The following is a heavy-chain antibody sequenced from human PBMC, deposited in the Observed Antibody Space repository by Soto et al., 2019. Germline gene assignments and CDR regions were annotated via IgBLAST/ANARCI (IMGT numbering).Heavy chain of an antibody. CDR3: AREEGQLGGGDY. J-gene: IGHJ4*02. CDR2: IWYDGSNK. Sequence: GGSLRLSCAASGFTFSSYGMHWVRQAPGKGLEWVAVIWYDGSNKYYADSVKGRFTISRDNSKNTLYLQMNSLRAEDTAVYYCAREEGQLGGGDYWGQGTLVTVSS. CDR1: GFTFSSYG. V-gene: IGHV3-33*01. D-gene: IGHD6-6*01.